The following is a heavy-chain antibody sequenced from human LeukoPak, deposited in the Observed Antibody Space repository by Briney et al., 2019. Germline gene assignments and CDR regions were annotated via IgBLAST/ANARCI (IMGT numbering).Heavy chain of an antibody. CDR1: GFTFSSYG. V-gene: IGHV3-33*01. Sequence: GGSLRLSCAASGFTFSSYGMHWVRRAPGKGLEWVAVIWYDGSNKYYADSVKGRFTISRDNSKNTLYLQMNSLRAEDTAVYYCAVRTGITMIVADYWGQGTLVTVSS. J-gene: IGHJ4*02. CDR2: IWYDGSNK. CDR3: AVRTGITMIVADY. D-gene: IGHD3-22*01.